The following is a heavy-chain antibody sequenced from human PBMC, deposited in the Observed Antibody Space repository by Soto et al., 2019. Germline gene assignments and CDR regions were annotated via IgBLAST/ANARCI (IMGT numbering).Heavy chain of an antibody. CDR3: ARAKRGGLDY. D-gene: IGHD3-16*01. Sequence: EVQLVESGGNLIQPGGSLRLSCAASGFTVSSHYMSWVRQAPGKGPECVSLIYSGAMTYYAESVKGRFTISRDNSNNILYLQMNNLTAEDTAVYYCARAKRGGLDYWGQGTLVSVSS. J-gene: IGHJ4*02. CDR2: IYSGAMT. V-gene: IGHV3-53*01. CDR1: GFTVSSHY.